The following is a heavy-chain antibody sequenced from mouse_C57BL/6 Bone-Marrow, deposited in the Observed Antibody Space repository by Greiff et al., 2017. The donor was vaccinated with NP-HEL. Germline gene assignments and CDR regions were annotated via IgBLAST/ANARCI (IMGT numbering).Heavy chain of an antibody. D-gene: IGHD1-1*01. V-gene: IGHV5-12*01. CDR1: GFPFSDYY. J-gene: IGHJ2*01. CDR2: ISNGGGST. CDR3: ARQGYGSSLFFDY. Sequence: EVQLVESGGGLVQPGGSLKLSCAASGFPFSDYYMYWVRQTPGKRLEWVAYISNGGGSTYFPDTVKGRFTISRDNAKNTLYLQMSRLKSEDTAMYYCARQGYGSSLFFDYWGQGTTLTVSS.